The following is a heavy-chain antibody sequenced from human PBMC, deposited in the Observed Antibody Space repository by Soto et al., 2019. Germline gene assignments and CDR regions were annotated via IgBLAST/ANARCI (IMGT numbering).Heavy chain of an antibody. Sequence: PSETLSLTCTVSGGSISSTIYYWAWIRQPPGKGLEWIGGLYYTGTTYYNPSLKSRVTISVDTSKNQFSLTLSSATAPDTALYYCATQRAEQNWFDPWGQGTLVTVSS. J-gene: IGHJ5*02. CDR2: LYYTGTT. V-gene: IGHV4-39*01. CDR1: GGSISSTIYY. CDR3: ATQRAEQNWFDP.